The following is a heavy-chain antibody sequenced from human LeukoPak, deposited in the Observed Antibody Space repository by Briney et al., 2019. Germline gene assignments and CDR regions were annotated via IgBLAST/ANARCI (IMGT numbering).Heavy chain of an antibody. CDR3: ARVSNWFDP. CDR2: IYYSGSP. V-gene: IGHV4-39*07. CDR1: GDSISSSSYY. Sequence: SETLSLTCTVSGDSISSSSYYWGWIRQPPGNGLEWIGSIYYSGSPSYNPSLKSRVTISVDTSKNQFSLKLSSVTAADTAVYYCARVSNWFDPWGQGTLVTVSS. J-gene: IGHJ5*02.